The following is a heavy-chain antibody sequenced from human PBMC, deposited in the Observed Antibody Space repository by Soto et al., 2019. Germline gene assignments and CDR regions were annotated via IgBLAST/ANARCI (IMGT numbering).Heavy chain of an antibody. CDR2: IYYSGST. CDR3: ARLVGSTYFYSGMDV. Sequence: QVQLQESGPGLVKPSQTLSLTCTVSGASISSGGYYWTWIRQHPGKGLECIGFIYYSGSTYYNPSLESRITLXXDXSMXQFSLNLNSVTAADTAVYYCARLVGSTYFYSGMDVWGQGTTVTVSS. V-gene: IGHV4-31*03. D-gene: IGHD1-26*01. CDR1: GASISSGGYY. J-gene: IGHJ6*02.